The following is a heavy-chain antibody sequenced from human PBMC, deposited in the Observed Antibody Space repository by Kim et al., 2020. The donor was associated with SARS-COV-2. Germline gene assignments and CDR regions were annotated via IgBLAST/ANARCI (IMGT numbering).Heavy chain of an antibody. D-gene: IGHD3-10*01. V-gene: IGHV4-38-2*02. J-gene: IGHJ4*02. CDR1: GYPISSGYY. CDR2: IYHSGST. Sequence: SETLSLTCTVSGYPISSGYYWGWIRQPPGKGLEWIGSIYHSGSTYYNPSLKSRVTISVDTSKNQFSLKLSSVTAADTAVYYCARDRGAMELASNYYFDYWGQGTLVTVSS. CDR3: ARDRGAMELASNYYFDY.